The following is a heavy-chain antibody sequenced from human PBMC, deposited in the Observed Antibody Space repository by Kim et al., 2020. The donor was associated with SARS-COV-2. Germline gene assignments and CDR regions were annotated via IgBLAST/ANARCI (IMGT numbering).Heavy chain of an antibody. D-gene: IGHD3-10*01. Sequence: QDGSQKYYVDSVKGRLTISRDNAKSSVYLKMNSLRAEDTAVYYCVRGVNLFWGQGTLVTVSS. V-gene: IGHV3-7*01. CDR2: QDGSQK. CDR3: VRGVNLF. J-gene: IGHJ4*02.